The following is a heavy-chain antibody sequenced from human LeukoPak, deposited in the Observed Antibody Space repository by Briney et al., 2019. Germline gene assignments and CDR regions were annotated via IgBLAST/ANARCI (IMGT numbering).Heavy chain of an antibody. CDR2: IIPIFGTA. CDR1: GGTFSSYA. D-gene: IGHD3-9*01. V-gene: IGHV1-69*01. CDR3: ARDLAYYDILTGTNDAFDI. J-gene: IGHJ3*02. Sequence: SVKVSCKASGGTFSSYAISWVRQAPGQGLEWMGGIIPIFGTANYAQKFQGRVTITADESTSTAYMELSSLRSEDMAVYYCARDLAYYDILTGTNDAFDIWGQGTMVTVSS.